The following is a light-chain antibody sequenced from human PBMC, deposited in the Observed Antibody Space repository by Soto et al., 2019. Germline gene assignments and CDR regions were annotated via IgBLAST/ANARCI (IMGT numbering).Light chain of an antibody. CDR1: SSDVGTYDL. V-gene: IGLV2-14*02. J-gene: IGLJ2*01. Sequence: QSALTQPASVSGSPGQSVTISCTGSSSDVGTYDLVSWYQQHPGKAPKILIYEVSNRPSGVSNRFSGSKSGNTASLTISGLQAKDEADYYCSSYTSSSTLVFGGGTQLTVL. CDR3: SSYTSSSTLV. CDR2: EVS.